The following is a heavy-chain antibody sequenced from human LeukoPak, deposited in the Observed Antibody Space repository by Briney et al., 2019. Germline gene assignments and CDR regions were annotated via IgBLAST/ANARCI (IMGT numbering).Heavy chain of an antibody. CDR3: AGVARDDNWYFDL. D-gene: IGHD3-9*01. CDR1: GFTFSSYA. V-gene: IGHV3-48*03. Sequence: GGSLRLSCAASGFTFSSYAMNWVRQAPGKGLEWVSYISSSGSTIYYADSVKGRFTISRDNAKNSLYLQMNSLRAEDTAVYYCAGVARDDNWYFDLWGRGTLVTVSS. J-gene: IGHJ2*01. CDR2: ISSSGSTI.